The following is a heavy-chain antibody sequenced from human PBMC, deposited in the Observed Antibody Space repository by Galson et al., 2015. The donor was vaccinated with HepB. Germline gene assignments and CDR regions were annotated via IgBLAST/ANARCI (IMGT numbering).Heavy chain of an antibody. CDR3: AKDRGWGDCSSTSCYGPLGY. V-gene: IGHV3-23*01. Sequence: SLRLSCAASGFTFSSYAMSWVRQAPGKGLEWVSAISGSGGSTYYADSVKGRFTISRDNSKNTLYLQMNSLRAEDTAVYYCAKDRGWGDCSSTSCYGPLGYWGQGTLVTVSS. CDR1: GFTFSSYA. J-gene: IGHJ4*02. D-gene: IGHD2-2*01. CDR2: ISGSGGST.